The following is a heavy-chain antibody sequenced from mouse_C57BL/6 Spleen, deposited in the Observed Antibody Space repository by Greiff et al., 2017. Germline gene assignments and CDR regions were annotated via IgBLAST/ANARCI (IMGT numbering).Heavy chain of an antibody. Sequence: QVQLQQSGAELARPGASVKMSCKASGYTFTSYTMHWVKQRPGQGLEWIGFINPSSGYTKYNQKFKDKATLTADKSSSTAYMQLSSLTSEDSAVYYCARSLTGTGDYWGQGTTLTVAS. CDR3: ARSLTGTGDY. CDR2: INPSSGYT. J-gene: IGHJ2*01. V-gene: IGHV1-4*01. CDR1: GYTFTSYT. D-gene: IGHD4-1*01.